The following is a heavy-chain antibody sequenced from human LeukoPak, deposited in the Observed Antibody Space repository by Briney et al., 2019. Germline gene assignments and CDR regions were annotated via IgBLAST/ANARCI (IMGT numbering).Heavy chain of an antibody. V-gene: IGHV4-30-2*01. Sequence: PSETLSLTCAVSGGSISSGGYSWSWIRQPPGKGLEWIGYIYHSGSTYYNPSLKSRVTISVDRSKNQFSLKLSSVTAADTAVYYCAGCYSSGGHDYWGQGTLVTVSS. J-gene: IGHJ4*02. CDR2: IYHSGST. CDR1: GGSISSGGYS. D-gene: IGHD6-19*01. CDR3: AGCYSSGGHDY.